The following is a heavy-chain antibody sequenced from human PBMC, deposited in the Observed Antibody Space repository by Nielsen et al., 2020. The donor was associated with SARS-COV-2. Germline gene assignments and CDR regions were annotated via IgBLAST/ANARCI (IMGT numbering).Heavy chain of an antibody. CDR2: IYYSGST. CDR3: ARARGRDAFDI. CDR1: GGSISSYY. Sequence: SETLSLTCTVSGGSISSYYWSWIRQPPGKGLEWIGYIYYSGSTNYNPSLKSRVTISVDTSKNQFSLKLSSATAADTAVYYCARARGRDAFDIWGQGTMVTVSS. J-gene: IGHJ3*02. V-gene: IGHV4-59*01.